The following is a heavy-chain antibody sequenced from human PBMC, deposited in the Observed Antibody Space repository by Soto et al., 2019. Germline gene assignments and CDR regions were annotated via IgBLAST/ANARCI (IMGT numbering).Heavy chain of an antibody. CDR1: GFTFSSYA. CDR2: ISYDGSNK. CDR3: ARDYYRFNSGYGFSMDV. D-gene: IGHD5-12*01. Sequence: QVQLVESGGGVVQPGRSLRLSCAASGFTFSSYAMHWVRQAPGKGLAWVAVISYDGSNKYYADSVKGRFTISRDNSKNPLYLQMNSLRAEDTAVYYCARDYYRFNSGYGFSMDVWGQGTTVTVSS. V-gene: IGHV3-30-3*01. J-gene: IGHJ6*02.